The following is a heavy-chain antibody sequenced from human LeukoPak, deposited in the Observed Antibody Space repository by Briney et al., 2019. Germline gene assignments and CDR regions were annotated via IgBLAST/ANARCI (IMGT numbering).Heavy chain of an antibody. Sequence: PSQTLSLTCTVSGGSIISGGYYWSWIRQHPGKGLEWIGYIYYSGSTYYNPSLKSRVIISVDTSKNQFSLKLSSVTAADTAVYYCARLGAYCSSTSCYRFDYWGQGTLVTVSS. CDR3: ARLGAYCSSTSCYRFDY. CDR1: GGSIISGGYY. CDR2: IYYSGST. D-gene: IGHD2-2*01. J-gene: IGHJ4*02. V-gene: IGHV4-31*03.